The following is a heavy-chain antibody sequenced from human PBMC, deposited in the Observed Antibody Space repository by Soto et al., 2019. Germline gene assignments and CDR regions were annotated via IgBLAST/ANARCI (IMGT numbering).Heavy chain of an antibody. CDR1: GGTFXSYT. Sequence: GXSVKVSCKASGGTFXSYTISWVRQAPGQGLEWMGRIIPILGIANYAQKFQGRVTITADKSTSTAYMELSSLRSEDTAVYYCAREYSSSWYSEGGNWFDPWGQGTLVTVSS. D-gene: IGHD6-13*01. CDR2: IIPILGIA. V-gene: IGHV1-69*04. CDR3: AREYSSSWYSEGGNWFDP. J-gene: IGHJ5*02.